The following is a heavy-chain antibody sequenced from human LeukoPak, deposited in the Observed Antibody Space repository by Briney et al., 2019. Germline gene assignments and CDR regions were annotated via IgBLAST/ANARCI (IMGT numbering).Heavy chain of an antibody. D-gene: IGHD3-22*01. J-gene: IGHJ4*02. CDR3: ATGHSSGYYYGFDY. V-gene: IGHV1-24*01. CDR1: GYTLTELS. CDR2: FDPEDGET. Sequence: ASVKVSCKVSGYTLTELSMHWVRQAPGKGLEWMGGFDPEDGETIYAQKFQGRVTMTEDTSTDTAYMELSSLRSEDTAVYYCATGHSSGYYYGFDYWGQGTLVTVSS.